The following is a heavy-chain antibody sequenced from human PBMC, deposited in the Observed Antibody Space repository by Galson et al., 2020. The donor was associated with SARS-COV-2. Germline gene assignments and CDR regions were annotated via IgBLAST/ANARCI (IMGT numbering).Heavy chain of an antibody. Sequence: GESLKISCAASGFTFSSYAMSWVRQAPGKGLECVPPISGSGGSTYYADSVKGRFTISRDNSKHTLYLQMNSLRAEDTAVYYCAKDPTSWGDYDGYFDYWGQGTLVTVSS. V-gene: IGHV3-23*01. D-gene: IGHD4-17*01. CDR3: AKDPTSWGDYDGYFDY. CDR1: GFTFSSYA. J-gene: IGHJ4*02. CDR2: ISGSGGST.